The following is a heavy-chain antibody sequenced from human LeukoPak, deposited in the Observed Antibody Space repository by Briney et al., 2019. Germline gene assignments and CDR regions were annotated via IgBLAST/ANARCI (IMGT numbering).Heavy chain of an antibody. D-gene: IGHD1-26*01. CDR3: ASLYSGSAGSVDY. J-gene: IGHJ4*02. CDR2: ISSSGSTI. Sequence: GGSLRLSCAASGFTFSSYEMNWVRQAPGKGLEWVSYISSSGSTIYYADSVKGRFTISRDNAKKSLFLQMNSLRGEDTAVYYCASLYSGSAGSVDYWGQGTLVTVSS. V-gene: IGHV3-48*03. CDR1: GFTFSSYE.